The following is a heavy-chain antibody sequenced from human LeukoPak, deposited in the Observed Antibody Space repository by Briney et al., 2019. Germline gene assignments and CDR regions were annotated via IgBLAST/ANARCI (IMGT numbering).Heavy chain of an antibody. CDR3: ARRGSSGWYKVDWFDP. J-gene: IGHJ5*02. Sequence: SETLSLTCAVSGGSISSSNWWSWVRQPPGKGLEWIGEIYHSGSTNYNPSLKSRVTISVDKSKNQFSLKLSSVTAADTAVYYCARRGSSGWYKVDWFDPWGQGTLVTVSS. CDR1: GGSISSSNW. D-gene: IGHD6-19*01. V-gene: IGHV4-4*02. CDR2: IYHSGST.